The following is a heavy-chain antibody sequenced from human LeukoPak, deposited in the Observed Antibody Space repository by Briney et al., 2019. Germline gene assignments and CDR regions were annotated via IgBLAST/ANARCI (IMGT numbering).Heavy chain of an antibody. J-gene: IGHJ3*02. Sequence: GASVKVSCKASGGTFSSYAISWVRQAPGQGLEWMGGIIPIFGTANYAQKFQGRVTITADESTSTAYMELSSLRSEDTAVYYCARDEGYSYDTDAFDIWGQGTMVTVSS. CDR2: IIPIFGTA. V-gene: IGHV1-69*13. D-gene: IGHD5-18*01. CDR1: GGTFSSYA. CDR3: ARDEGYSYDTDAFDI.